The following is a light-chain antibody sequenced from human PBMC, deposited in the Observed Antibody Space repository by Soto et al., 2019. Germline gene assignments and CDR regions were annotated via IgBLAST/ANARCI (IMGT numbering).Light chain of an antibody. V-gene: IGKV3-15*01. CDR1: HSVASN. J-gene: IGKJ2*01. CDR2: GAS. CDR3: QQYHNWPPQYT. Sequence: EIVMTQSPASLSVSPGYGSTLSCRASHSVASNVAWYQQKPGQGPRLLIHGASTRAVGVPARFSGSGSGTDFTLTISSLQSEDFAVYYCQQYHNWPPQYTFGQGTKLQIK.